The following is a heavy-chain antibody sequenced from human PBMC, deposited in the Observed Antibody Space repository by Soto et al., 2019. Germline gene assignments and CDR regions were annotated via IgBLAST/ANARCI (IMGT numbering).Heavy chain of an antibody. V-gene: IGHV3-23*01. CDR1: GFTFSSYA. D-gene: IGHD3-22*01. CDR3: AKDPLAMIVPYYLDY. J-gene: IGHJ4*02. Sequence: PGGSLRLSCAASGFTFSSYAMSWVRQAPGKGLEWVSAISGSGGSTYYADSVKGRFTISRDNSKNTLYLQMNSLRAEDTAVYYCAKDPLAMIVPYYLDYWGQGTLVTVSS. CDR2: ISGSGGST.